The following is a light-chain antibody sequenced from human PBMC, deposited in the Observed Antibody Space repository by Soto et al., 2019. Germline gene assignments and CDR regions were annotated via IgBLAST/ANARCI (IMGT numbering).Light chain of an antibody. CDR2: AAS. V-gene: IGKV1-9*01. CDR3: QQLNSHPLT. J-gene: IGKJ4*01. Sequence: DIQLTQSPSFLSASVGDRVTITCRASQGISSYLAWYQQKPGKAPKLLIYAASTLQSGVPSRFSGSGSGTEFTLTISSLQPEDFATYYCQQLNSHPLTFGGGTKVEIK. CDR1: QGISSY.